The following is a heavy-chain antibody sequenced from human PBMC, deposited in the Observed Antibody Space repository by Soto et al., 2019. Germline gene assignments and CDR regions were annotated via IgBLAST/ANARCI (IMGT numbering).Heavy chain of an antibody. D-gene: IGHD2-15*01. CDR3: ARVYCSGGSCYGIDY. V-gene: IGHV1-18*01. J-gene: IGHJ4*02. Sequence: EASVKVSCKASGYTLTNYAISWVRQAPGQGPEWMGWINTYNGNSNYAQKFQGRVTMTRDTSTSTVYMELSSLRSEDTAVYYCARVYCSGGSCYGIDYWGQGTLVTVSS. CDR1: GYTLTNYA. CDR2: INTYNGNS.